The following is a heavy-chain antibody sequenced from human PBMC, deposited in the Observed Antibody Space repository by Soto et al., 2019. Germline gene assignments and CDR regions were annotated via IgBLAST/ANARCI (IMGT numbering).Heavy chain of an antibody. CDR3: AKVGYCSSTSCYAGVNFDY. J-gene: IGHJ4*02. CDR2: ISGSGGST. V-gene: IGHV3-23*01. Sequence: PGGSLRLSCASSGFTFSSYAMSLVRQAPGKGLEWVSAISGSGGSTYYADSVKGRFTISRDNSKNTLYLQMDSLRAEDTAVYYCAKVGYCSSTSCYAGVNFDYWGQGTLVTVSS. D-gene: IGHD2-2*03. CDR1: GFTFSSYA.